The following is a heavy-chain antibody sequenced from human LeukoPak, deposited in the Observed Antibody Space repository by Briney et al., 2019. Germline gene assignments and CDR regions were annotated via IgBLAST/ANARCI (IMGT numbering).Heavy chain of an antibody. Sequence: SSTLSLTCDISGDSVSSNSAAWNWTRQSPSRGLEWLGRTYYKSKWYKDYAGSVNSRITINPDTSKNQFSLQLNSVTPEDTAVYYCARGGPWDLPVGKFDYWGQATLVPVSS. J-gene: IGHJ4*02. D-gene: IGHD1-26*01. CDR3: ARGGPWDLPVGKFDY. V-gene: IGHV6-1*01. CDR2: TYYKSKWYK. CDR1: GDSVSSNSAA.